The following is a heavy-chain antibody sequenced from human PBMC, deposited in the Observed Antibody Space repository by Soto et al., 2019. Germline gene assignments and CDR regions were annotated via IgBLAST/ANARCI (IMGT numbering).Heavy chain of an antibody. CDR2: IIPVFGTT. Sequence: QVQLVQSGAEVKKPGSSVKVSCKASGGTFSRHTVSWVRQAPGQGLEWMGGIIPVFGTTNYAQKFQGRVTITADESTGTTYMELGSLRSDDTAVYYCARWAGFCSSPSCYTALDYWGQGTLVTVSS. J-gene: IGHJ4*02. D-gene: IGHD2-2*02. CDR1: GGTFSRHT. V-gene: IGHV1-69*01. CDR3: ARWAGFCSSPSCYTALDY.